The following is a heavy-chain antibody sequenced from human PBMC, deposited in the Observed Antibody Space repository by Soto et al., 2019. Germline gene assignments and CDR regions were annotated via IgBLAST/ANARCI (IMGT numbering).Heavy chain of an antibody. CDR1: WFSLSTSGVG. V-gene: IGHV2-5*02. J-gene: IGHJ5*02. CDR3: GGCSGGSLRFDP. D-gene: IGHD2-15*01. Sequence: SGPTLVNPTQTLTLTCTFSWFSLSTSGVGVGWIRQPPGKALEWLALIYWDDDKRYSPSLKSRLTITKDTSKNQVVRTMTNMDPVDTATYYCGGCSGGSLRFDPWGQGTLVTVS. CDR2: IYWDDDK.